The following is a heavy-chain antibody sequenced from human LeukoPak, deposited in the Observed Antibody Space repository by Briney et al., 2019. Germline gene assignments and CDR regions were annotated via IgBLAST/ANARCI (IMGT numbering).Heavy chain of an antibody. CDR2: AGWAGGTT. J-gene: IGHJ4*02. CDR1: GLNFHRYT. V-gene: IGHV3-43*01. CDR3: AKELDTMFFDY. Sequence: GGSLRLSCATSGLNFHRYTIHWVRQAPGKGLEWVSLAGWAGGTTYYSDSVRGRFTISRDSGRNSVYLQMNSLTTDDTAFYFCAKELDTMFFDYWGQGALVTVSS. D-gene: IGHD3-10*02.